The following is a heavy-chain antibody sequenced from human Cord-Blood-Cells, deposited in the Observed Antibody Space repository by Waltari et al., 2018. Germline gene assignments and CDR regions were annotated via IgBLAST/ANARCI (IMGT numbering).Heavy chain of an antibody. CDR1: GGTSRSYA. Sequence: HVPLVQSRAEVEKPASPVKVSCKSSGGTSRSYALRWVRPAPGQGLEWVGGIIPIFGTANYAQKFQGRVTITADKSTSTAYMELSSLRSEDTAVYYCARQSSNYQFDYWGQGTLVTVSS. D-gene: IGHD4-4*01. V-gene: IGHV1-69*06. CDR3: ARQSSNYQFDY. CDR2: IIPIFGTA. J-gene: IGHJ4*02.